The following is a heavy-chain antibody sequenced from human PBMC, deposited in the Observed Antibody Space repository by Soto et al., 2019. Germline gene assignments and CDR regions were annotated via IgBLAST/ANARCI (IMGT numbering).Heavy chain of an antibody. CDR1: GFTFSSYS. J-gene: IGHJ3*02. CDR2: ITASGGTT. CDR3: AKCMQAYWNYDAHHI. V-gene: IGHV3-23*01. D-gene: IGHD1-7*01. Sequence: GGSLRLSCAASGFTFSSYSMSWVRQAPGKGLEWVAHITASGGTTYYADSVKGRFTISRDTSRSTLYLQMNSLRAEDTALYYCAKCMQAYWNYDAHHIWGQGTMVTVSS.